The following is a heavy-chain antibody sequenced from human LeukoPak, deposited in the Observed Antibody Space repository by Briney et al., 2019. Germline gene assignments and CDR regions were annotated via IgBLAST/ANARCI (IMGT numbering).Heavy chain of an antibody. Sequence: GASVKVSCKASGYTFTSYGISWVRQAPGQGLEWMGWISAYNGNTNYAQKLQGRVTMTTDTSTSTAYMELRSLRSDDTAVYYCARAIGITMVRNLYYGMDVWGQGTTVTVSS. CDR1: GYTFTSYG. CDR3: ARAIGITMVRNLYYGMDV. D-gene: IGHD3-10*01. J-gene: IGHJ6*02. V-gene: IGHV1-18*01. CDR2: ISAYNGNT.